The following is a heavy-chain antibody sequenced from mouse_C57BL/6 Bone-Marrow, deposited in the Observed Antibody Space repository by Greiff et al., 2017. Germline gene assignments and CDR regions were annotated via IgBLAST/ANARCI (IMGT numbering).Heavy chain of an antibody. Sequence: VQLQESDAELVKPGASVQISCKVSGYTFTDHTIHWMKQRPEQGLEWLGYIYPRDCSTTSNEQFKGKATLTADKASSTAYMQLNSLTSEDSAVYFCAFDDSLTGTGTYWGQGTLVTVSA. CDR3: AFDDSLTGTGTY. J-gene: IGHJ3*01. CDR1: GYTFTDHT. V-gene: IGHV1-78*01. D-gene: IGHD4-1*01. CDR2: IYPRDCST.